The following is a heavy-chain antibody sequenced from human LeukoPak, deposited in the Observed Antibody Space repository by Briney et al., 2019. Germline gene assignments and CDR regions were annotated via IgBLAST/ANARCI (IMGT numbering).Heavy chain of an antibody. V-gene: IGHV4-59*01. CDR3: ARESGYHGSGFDP. CDR2: IYYSGST. D-gene: IGHD3-10*01. J-gene: IGHJ5*02. CDR1: GGSISSYY. Sequence: SETLSLTCTVSGGSISSYYWSWIRQPPGKGLEWIGYIYYSGSTNYNPSLKSRVTISVDTSKNQFSLKLSSVTAADTAVYYCARESGYHGSGFDPWGQGTLVTVSS.